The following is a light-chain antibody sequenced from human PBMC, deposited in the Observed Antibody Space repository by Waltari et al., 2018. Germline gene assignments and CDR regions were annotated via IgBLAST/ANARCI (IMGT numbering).Light chain of an antibody. V-gene: IGLV2-23*02. CDR3: CSYAGTPRVV. CDR2: EVN. J-gene: IGLJ2*01. CDR1: NNDIGSYNL. Sequence: QSALTQPASVSGSPGQSITIPCTGTNNDIGSYNLVSWYQQHPAKAPHVIIFEVNKRPSGVSNRFSGSKSGNTASLTVSGLHPEDEADYYCCSYAGTPRVVFGGGTKLTVL.